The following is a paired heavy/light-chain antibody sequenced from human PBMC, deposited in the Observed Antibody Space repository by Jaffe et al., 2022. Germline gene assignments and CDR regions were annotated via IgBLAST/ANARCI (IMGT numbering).Heavy chain of an antibody. V-gene: IGHV2-70*01. J-gene: IGHJ4*02. CDR3: ARTASYYYGSGSYYQPPGGFDY. CDR1: GFSLSTSGMC. Sequence: QVTLRESGPALVKPTQTLTLTCTFSGFSLSTSGMCVSWIRQPPGKALEWLALIDWDDDKYYSTSLKTRLTISKDTSKNQVVLTMTNMDPVDTATYYCARTASYYYGSGSYYQPPGGFDYWGQGTLVTVSS. D-gene: IGHD3-10*01. CDR2: IDWDDDK.
Light chain of an antibody. J-gene: IGKJ1*01. Sequence: DIQMTQSPSTLSASVGDRVTITCRASQSISSWLAWYQQKPGKAPKLLIYKASSLESGVPSRFSGSGSGTEFTLTISSLQPDDFATYYCQQYNSLWTFGQGTKVEIK. CDR3: QQYNSLWT. CDR1: QSISSW. V-gene: IGKV1-5*03. CDR2: KAS.